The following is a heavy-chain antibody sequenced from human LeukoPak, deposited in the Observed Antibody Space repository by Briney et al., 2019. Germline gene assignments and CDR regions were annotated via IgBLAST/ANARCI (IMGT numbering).Heavy chain of an antibody. CDR3: ARAGPAAISDYYYYMDV. D-gene: IGHD2-2*01. CDR2: INPNSGGT. V-gene: IGHV1-2*02. CDR1: GYTFTGYY. J-gene: IGHJ6*03. Sequence: ASVKVSCRASGYTFTGYYMHCVRQAPGQGLEGMGWINPNSGGTNYAQKFQGRVTMARDTSISTAYMELRSLRSDDTAVYYCARAGPAAISDYYYYMDVWGKGTTVTISS.